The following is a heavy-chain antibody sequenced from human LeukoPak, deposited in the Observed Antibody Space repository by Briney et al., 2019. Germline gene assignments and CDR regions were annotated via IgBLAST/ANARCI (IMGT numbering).Heavy chain of an antibody. Sequence: SETLSLTCTVSGGSISSGDYYWSWIRQPPGKGLEWIGYIYYSGSTYYNPSLKSRVTTSVDTSKNQFSLRLSSVTAADTAVYYCARAGNGILTGYFQNWYFDLWGRGTLVTVSS. V-gene: IGHV4-30-4*01. CDR2: IYYSGST. J-gene: IGHJ2*01. CDR1: GGSISSGDYY. D-gene: IGHD3-9*01. CDR3: ARAGNGILTGYFQNWYFDL.